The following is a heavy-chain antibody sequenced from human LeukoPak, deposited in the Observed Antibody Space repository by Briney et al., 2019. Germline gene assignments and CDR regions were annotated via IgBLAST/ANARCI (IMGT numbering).Heavy chain of an antibody. CDR1: GGSFSGYY. Sequence: SETLSLTCAVYGGSFSGYYWSWIRQPPGKGLEWIGEINHSGSTNYNPSLKSRVTISVDTSKNQFSLKLSSVTAADTAVYYCARVDTCSGGSCYVYSYYYYMDVWSKGTTVTVSS. CDR2: INHSGST. CDR3: ARVDTCSGGSCYVYSYYYYMDV. D-gene: IGHD2-15*01. J-gene: IGHJ6*03. V-gene: IGHV4-34*01.